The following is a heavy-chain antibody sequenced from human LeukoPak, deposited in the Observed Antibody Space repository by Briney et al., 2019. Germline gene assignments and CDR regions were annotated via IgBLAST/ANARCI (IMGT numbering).Heavy chain of an antibody. J-gene: IGHJ3*02. V-gene: IGHV1-69*05. CDR3: ARVLSGSYYDAFDI. CDR2: IIPIFGTA. CDR1: GGTFSSYA. Sequence: SVKVSCKASGGTFSSYAISWVRQAPGQGLEWMGRIIPIFGTANYAQKFQGGVTITTDESTSTAYMELSSLRSEDTAVYYCARVLSGSYYDAFDIWGQGTMVTVSS. D-gene: IGHD1-26*01.